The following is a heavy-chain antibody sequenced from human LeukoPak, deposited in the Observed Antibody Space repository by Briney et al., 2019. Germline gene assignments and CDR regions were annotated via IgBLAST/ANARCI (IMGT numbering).Heavy chain of an antibody. CDR3: ARAVIPAAMWHSYCFMDV. J-gene: IGHJ6*03. CDR2: INQSGST. V-gene: IGHV4-34*01. CDR1: GSFSGYY. D-gene: IGHD2-2*01. Sequence: SETLSLTCAVCGSFSGYYWSWLRQSPGKGLEWIGEINQSGSTSYNPSLNSRVTISIDTSKNQFSLRLSSVTAADTAGYYCARAVIPAAMWHSYCFMDVWGKGTTVTISS.